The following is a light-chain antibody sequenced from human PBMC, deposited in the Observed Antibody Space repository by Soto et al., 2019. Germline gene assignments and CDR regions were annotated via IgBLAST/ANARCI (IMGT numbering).Light chain of an antibody. Sequence: QMTQSPSSVSAYVGDRVTITCRASQDIRTWLAWYQQKPGKAPKILIYGASTLQSGVPSRFGGSGSGTYFTLTISSLQPEDSATYYCQHATTFPITFGQGTRLEIK. CDR3: QHATTFPIT. CDR1: QDIRTW. J-gene: IGKJ5*01. CDR2: GAS. V-gene: IGKV1-12*01.